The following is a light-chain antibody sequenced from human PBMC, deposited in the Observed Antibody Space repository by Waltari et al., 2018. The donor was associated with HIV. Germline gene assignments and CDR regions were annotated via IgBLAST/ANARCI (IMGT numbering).Light chain of an antibody. CDR3: QTWGAGIQV. V-gene: IGLV4-69*01. J-gene: IGLJ2*01. Sequence: QLLLTQSPSASASLGASVRLTCTLSNGHSDYAITWNQQQPEKGPRFLMRLNSDGSHNKGDGISDRFSGSSSGAERYLTISSLQAEDEGDYHCQTWGAGIQVFGGGTKLTVL. CDR1: NGHSDYA. CDR2: LNSDGSH.